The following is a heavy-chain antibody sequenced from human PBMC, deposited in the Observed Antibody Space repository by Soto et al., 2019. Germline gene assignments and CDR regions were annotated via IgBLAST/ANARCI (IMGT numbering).Heavy chain of an antibody. D-gene: IGHD6-13*01. CDR3: ATSYGNAWYTF. CDR1: GGSFSTYY. Sequence: SETLSLTCAVYGGSFSTYYWSWIRQPPGKRLEWIGEINHIGITNYNPSLKSRLTISADTSKNQFSLNLASVTAADTAVYYCATSYGNAWYTFWGQGTQVTVSS. J-gene: IGHJ4*02. V-gene: IGHV4-34*01. CDR2: INHIGIT.